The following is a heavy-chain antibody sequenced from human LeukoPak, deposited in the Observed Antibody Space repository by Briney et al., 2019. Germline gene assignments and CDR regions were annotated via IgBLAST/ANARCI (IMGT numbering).Heavy chain of an antibody. Sequence: GGSLRLSCAASAFTFSTYGMHWVRQVPGRGLEWVAFIRYDGSNRYYADSVKGRFTISRGNSRDTLYVQMNSLRAEDTAMYYCAKDPSGGTYLDYWGQGTLVTVSS. CDR1: AFTFSTYG. J-gene: IGHJ4*02. CDR2: IRYDGSNR. CDR3: AKDPSGGTYLDY. V-gene: IGHV3-30*02. D-gene: IGHD1-26*01.